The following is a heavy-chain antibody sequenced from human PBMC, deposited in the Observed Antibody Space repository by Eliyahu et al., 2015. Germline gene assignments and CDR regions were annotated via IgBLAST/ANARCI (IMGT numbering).Heavy chain of an antibody. CDR1: GGTFSSYT. Sequence: QVQLVQSGAEVKKPGSSVKVSCKASGGTFSSYTISWVRQAPGQGLEWMGGIIPIFGTGNYAEKFQGRVTITADESTSTAYMELSSLRSEDTAVYYCAIEGGNSGSRWFDPWGQGTLVTVSS. CDR3: AIEGGNSGSRWFDP. V-gene: IGHV1-69*01. D-gene: IGHD3-22*01. CDR2: IIPIFGTG. J-gene: IGHJ5*02.